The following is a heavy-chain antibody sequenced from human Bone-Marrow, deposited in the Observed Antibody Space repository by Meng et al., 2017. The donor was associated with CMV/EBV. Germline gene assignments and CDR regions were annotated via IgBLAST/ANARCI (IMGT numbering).Heavy chain of an antibody. CDR2: ISNSGTDI. Sequence: GESLKISCAASGFTFSDYYLGWVRLAPGKGLEWVSYISNSGTDIYYAGSVKGRFTISRDNAKNSLYLQMNSLRAEDTAVYYCAREGSGWSGALPYYYYGMDVWGQGTTVTVSS. CDR1: GFTFSDYY. V-gene: IGHV3-11*04. CDR3: AREGSGWSGALPYYYYGMDV. J-gene: IGHJ6*02. D-gene: IGHD3-3*01.